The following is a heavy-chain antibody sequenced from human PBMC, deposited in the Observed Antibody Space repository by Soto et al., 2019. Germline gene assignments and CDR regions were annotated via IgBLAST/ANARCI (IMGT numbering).Heavy chain of an antibody. V-gene: IGHV2-70*11. CDR1: GFSLSTSGMC. Sequence: SGPTLVNPTQTLRLTCPFSGFSLSTSGMCVSWIRQPPGKALEWLARIDWDDDKYYSTSLKTRLTISKDTSKNQVVLTMTNMDPVDTATYYCARMVLVNYADLRYYYYYMDVWGKGTTVTVSS. J-gene: IGHJ6*03. CDR3: ARMVLVNYADLRYYYYYMDV. D-gene: IGHD3-16*02. CDR2: IDWDDDK.